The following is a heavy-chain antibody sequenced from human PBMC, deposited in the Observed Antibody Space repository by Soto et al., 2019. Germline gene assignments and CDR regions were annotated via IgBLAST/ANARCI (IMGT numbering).Heavy chain of an antibody. V-gene: IGHV4-31*03. J-gene: IGHJ4*02. D-gene: IGHD5-18*01. CDR2: SYYSGST. Sequence: QVQLQEAGPGLVKPSQTLSLTCTVSCGSISSGGYYWSWIRQHPGKGLEWIGYSYYSGSTYYNPSLMSRVTISVDTSKNQFSLNLRSVTAAETAVYYCARGAMVGRFDYWGQGTLVTVSS. CDR3: ARGAMVGRFDY. CDR1: CGSISSGGYY.